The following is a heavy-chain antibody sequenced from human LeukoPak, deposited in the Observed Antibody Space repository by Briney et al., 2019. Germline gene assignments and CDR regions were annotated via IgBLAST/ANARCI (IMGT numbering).Heavy chain of an antibody. V-gene: IGHV3-9*01. CDR3: AKGSSGWSTDAFDI. D-gene: IGHD6-13*01. CDR1: GFTFDDYA. CDR2: INWNTNSI. J-gene: IGHJ3*02. Sequence: GGSLRLSCAASGFTFDDYAMHRVRQAPGKGLEWVSGINWNTNSIKYADSVKGRFTISRDNAKNSLYLQMNSLRAEDTALYYCAKGSSGWSTDAFDIWGQGTMVTISS.